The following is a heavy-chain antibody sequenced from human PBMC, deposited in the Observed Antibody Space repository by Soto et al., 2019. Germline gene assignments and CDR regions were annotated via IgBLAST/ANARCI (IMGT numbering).Heavy chain of an antibody. CDR1: GFTFSSYG. CDR3: AKQWDSGWSFDM. CDR2: ISYDGSNK. Sequence: GGSLRLSCAASGFTFSSYGMHWVRQAPGKGLEWVAVISYDGSNKNYADSVKGRFTISRDNSKNTLYLQMNSLRAEDTAVYYCAKQWDSGWSFDMWGRGTKVTVSS. D-gene: IGHD6-19*01. V-gene: IGHV3-30*18. J-gene: IGHJ3*02.